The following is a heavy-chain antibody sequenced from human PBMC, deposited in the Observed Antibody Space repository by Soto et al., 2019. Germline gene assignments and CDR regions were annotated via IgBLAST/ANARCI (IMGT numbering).Heavy chain of an antibody. Sequence: EVQLVESGGGLVKPGGSLRLSCAASGLTFSDAWMNWLRQVPGKGLEWVARIRSQTDGGTTDYTAPVNGRFTISRDDSKNTLYLQMNSLKPEATAIYYCATAPGYWGSAPLDYWGQGTLVTVSS. CDR3: ATAPGYWGSAPLDY. CDR1: GLTFSDAW. CDR2: IRSQTDGGTT. D-gene: IGHD7-27*01. V-gene: IGHV3-15*07. J-gene: IGHJ4*02.